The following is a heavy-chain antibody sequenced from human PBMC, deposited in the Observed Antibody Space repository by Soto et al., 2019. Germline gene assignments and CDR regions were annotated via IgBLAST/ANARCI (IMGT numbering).Heavy chain of an antibody. CDR3: AREMSQRWLRLWVAVDI. J-gene: IGHJ3*02. D-gene: IGHD5-12*01. CDR1: GYTFTSYY. V-gene: IGHV1-46*01. Sequence: QVQLVQSGAEVKKPGASVKVSCKASGYTFTSYYMHWVRQAPGQGLEWMGIINPSGGSTSYAQKFQGRVTMTRDTSASTVYMELGRLRAEDTALYYCAREMSQRWLRLWVAVDIWGQGTMVTVSS. CDR2: INPSGGST.